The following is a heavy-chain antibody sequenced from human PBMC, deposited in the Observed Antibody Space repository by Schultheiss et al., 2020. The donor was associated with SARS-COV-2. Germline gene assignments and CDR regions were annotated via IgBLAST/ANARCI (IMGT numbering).Heavy chain of an antibody. CDR1: GFTFSSYG. D-gene: IGHD4-17*01. Sequence: GGSLRLSCAASGFTFSSYGMHWVRQAPGKGLEWVAVIWYDGSNKYYADSVKGRFTISRDNSKNTLYLQMNSLRAEDTAVYYCARDGVYGDSRGSVDYWGQGTLVTVSS. V-gene: IGHV3-33*01. CDR2: IWYDGSNK. J-gene: IGHJ4*02. CDR3: ARDGVYGDSRGSVDY.